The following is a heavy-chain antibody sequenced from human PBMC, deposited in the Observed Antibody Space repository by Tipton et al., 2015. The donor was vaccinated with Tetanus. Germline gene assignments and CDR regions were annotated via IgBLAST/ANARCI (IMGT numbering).Heavy chain of an antibody. J-gene: IGHJ5*02. Sequence: SLRLSCAVSGLTFSDFWMTWVRQAPGKGLEWVANIKHDGSEKSYVDSVKGRFSVSRDNAKNSLFLQMNSLRVEDTAVYYCARGLERLYCSSTVCHPNWCGPWGQGTLVTVSS. CDR2: IKHDGSEK. CDR1: GLTFSDFW. V-gene: IGHV3-7*01. D-gene: IGHD2-2*01. CDR3: ARGLERLYCSSTVCHPNWCGP.